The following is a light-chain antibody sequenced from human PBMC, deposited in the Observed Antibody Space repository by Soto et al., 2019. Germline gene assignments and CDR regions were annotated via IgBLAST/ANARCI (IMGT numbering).Light chain of an antibody. Sequence: QSALAQPASVSGSPGQSITISCTVTSSDVGGYTYVSWYQQRPGKAPKLIIFEVVNRPSGVSNRLSGSKSGNTASLTISGLQAEDGADYYCSSYTSGNTFVFGPGTKATVL. J-gene: IGLJ1*01. V-gene: IGLV2-14*01. CDR2: EVV. CDR1: SSDVGGYTY. CDR3: SSYTSGNTFV.